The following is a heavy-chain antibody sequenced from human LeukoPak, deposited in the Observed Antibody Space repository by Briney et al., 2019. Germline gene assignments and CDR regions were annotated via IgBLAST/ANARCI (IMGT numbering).Heavy chain of an antibody. J-gene: IGHJ4*02. CDR2: IIPIFGTA. CDR1: GGTFSSYA. D-gene: IGHD2-15*01. Sequence: SVKVSCKASGGTFSSYAISWVRQAPGQGLEWMGRIIPIFGTASYAQKFQGRVTITTDESTSTAYMELSSLRSEDTAVYYCAVYCSGGSCSPIDDYWGQGTLVTVSS. CDR3: AVYCSGGSCSPIDDY. V-gene: IGHV1-69*05.